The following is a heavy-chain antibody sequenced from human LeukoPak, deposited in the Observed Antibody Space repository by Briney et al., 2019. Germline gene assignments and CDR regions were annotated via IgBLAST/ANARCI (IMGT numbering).Heavy chain of an antibody. CDR1: GFTFSSYA. CDR2: ISGSGGST. D-gene: IGHD6-19*01. Sequence: GGSLRLSCAASGFTFSSYAMSWVRQAPGKGLEWVSAISGSGGSTYYADSVKGRFTISRDNSRNTLYLQMNSLRAEDTAVYYCAKGSSSGWYGNFDYWGQGTLVTVSS. CDR3: AKGSSSGWYGNFDY. J-gene: IGHJ4*02. V-gene: IGHV3-23*01.